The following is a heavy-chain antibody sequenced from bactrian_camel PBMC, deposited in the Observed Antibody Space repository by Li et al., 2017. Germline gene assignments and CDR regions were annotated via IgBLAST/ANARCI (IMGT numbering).Heavy chain of an antibody. Sequence: QVQLVESGGDSVQAGGSLRLSCAASRYTSSSDCVAWFRQFPGKEREGVASIDADGSTSCADSVKGRFTISTDKAKDTVYLQMNSLKPEDTGMYSCKGRGYGDYWSSAQCSKYWGQGTQVTVS. D-gene: IGHD3*01. CDR2: IDADGST. J-gene: IGHJ4*01. CDR1: RYTSSSDC. CDR3: KGRGYGDYWSSAQCSKY. V-gene: IGHV3S53*01.